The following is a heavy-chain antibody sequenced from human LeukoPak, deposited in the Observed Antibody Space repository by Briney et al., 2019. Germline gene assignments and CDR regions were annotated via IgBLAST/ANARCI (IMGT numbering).Heavy chain of an antibody. CDR3: ARDLQGGNYDFWSGYRYYYYYMDV. D-gene: IGHD3-3*01. Sequence: GGSLRLSCAASGFTFSDYYMSWIRRAPGKGLEWVSYISSSGSTIYYADSVKGRFTISRDNAKNSLYLQMNSLRAEDTAVYYCARDLQGGNYDFWSGYRYYYYYMDVWGKGTTVTVSS. CDR1: GFTFSDYY. CDR2: ISSSGSTI. J-gene: IGHJ6*03. V-gene: IGHV3-11*01.